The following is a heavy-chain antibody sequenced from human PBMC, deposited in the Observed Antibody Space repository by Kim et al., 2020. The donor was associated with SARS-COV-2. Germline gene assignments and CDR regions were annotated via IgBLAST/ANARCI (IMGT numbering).Heavy chain of an antibody. Sequence: ASVKVSCKASGYTFTSYGISWVRQAPGQGLEWMGWISAYNGNTNYAQKLQGRVTMTTDTSTSTAYMELRSLRSDDTAVYYCARDHYGSGSPQTHYYYYYGMDVWGQGTTVTVSS. CDR2: ISAYNGNT. CDR3: ARDHYGSGSPQTHYYYYYGMDV. CDR1: GYTFTSYG. J-gene: IGHJ6*02. D-gene: IGHD3-10*01. V-gene: IGHV1-18*04.